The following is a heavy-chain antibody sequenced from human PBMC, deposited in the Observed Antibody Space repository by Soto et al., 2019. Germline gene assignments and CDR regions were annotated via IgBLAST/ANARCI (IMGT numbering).Heavy chain of an antibody. D-gene: IGHD1-1*01. CDR3: VRDGTKTLRDWFDP. CDR2: IYATGTT. J-gene: IGHJ5*02. CDR1: GASISSSDYY. V-gene: IGHV4-61*02. Sequence: PSETLSLTCTVSGASISSSDYYWSWIRKSAGKGLEWIGRIYATGTTDYNPSLKSRVMMSVDTSKKQFSLKLRSVTAADTAVYYCVRDGTKTLRDWFDPWGQGISVTVSS.